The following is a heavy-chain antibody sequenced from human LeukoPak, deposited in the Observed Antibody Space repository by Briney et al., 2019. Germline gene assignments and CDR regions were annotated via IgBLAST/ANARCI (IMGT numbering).Heavy chain of an antibody. CDR3: ARDTVLWFGELPSSFDY. CDR2: INPNSGGT. J-gene: IGHJ4*02. V-gene: IGHV1-2*06. D-gene: IGHD3-10*01. CDR1: GYTFTGYY. Sequence: GASVKVSCKASGYTFTGYYMHWVRQAPGQGLEWMERINPNSGGTNYAQKFQGRVTMTRDMSISTAYMELSRLRSDDTAVYYCARDTVLWFGELPSSFDYWGQGTLVTVSS.